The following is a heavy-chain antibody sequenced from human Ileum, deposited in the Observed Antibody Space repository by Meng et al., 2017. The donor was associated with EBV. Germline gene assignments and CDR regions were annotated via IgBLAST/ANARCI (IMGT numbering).Heavy chain of an antibody. CDR2: IYYSGST. V-gene: IGHV4-39*07. J-gene: IGHJ4*02. CDR3: ARDYYYDSSPTPDY. CDR1: GGSISSSSYY. D-gene: IGHD3-22*01. Sequence: QLRRQGSGPGRVKPSEPLSLTCTVSGGSISSSSYYWGWIRQPPGKGLEWIGSIYYSGSTYYNPSLKSRVTISVDTSKNQFSLKLSSVTAADTAVYYCARDYYYDSSPTPDYWGQGTLVTVSS.